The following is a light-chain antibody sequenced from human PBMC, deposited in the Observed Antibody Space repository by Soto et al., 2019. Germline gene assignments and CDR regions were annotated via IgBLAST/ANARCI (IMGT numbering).Light chain of an antibody. CDR2: EVS. J-gene: IGLJ3*02. Sequence: QSALTQPASVSGSPGQSITISCTGTSSDVGSYNYVSWYQQHPGKAPKLMIYEVSNRPSGVSNRFSGSKSGNTASLTISGLQAEDEADYYCSSYRISSTWVFGGGTKLTVL. V-gene: IGLV2-14*01. CDR3: SSYRISSTWV. CDR1: SSDVGSYNY.